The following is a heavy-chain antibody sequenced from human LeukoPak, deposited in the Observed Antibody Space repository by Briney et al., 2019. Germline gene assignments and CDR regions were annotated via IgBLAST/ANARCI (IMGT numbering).Heavy chain of an antibody. CDR2: VSGSGSYT. CDR1: GFTFNNYA. Sequence: GGSLRLSCAVSGFTFNNYAMNWVRQAPGKGLQWVSSVSGSGSYTNYADSVKGRFTVSRDNSKNTLSLRMNSLSAEDTAVYYCAKTFNNYGTSYYGMDVWGQGTTVTVSS. V-gene: IGHV3-23*01. D-gene: IGHD4-11*01. CDR3: AKTFNNYGTSYYGMDV. J-gene: IGHJ6*02.